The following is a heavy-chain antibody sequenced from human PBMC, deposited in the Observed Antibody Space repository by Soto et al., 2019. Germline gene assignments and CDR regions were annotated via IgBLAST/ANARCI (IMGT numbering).Heavy chain of an antibody. CDR2: IIPILGIA. V-gene: IGHV1-69*08. CDR1: GGTFSSYT. Sequence: QVQLVQSGAEVKKPGSSVKVSCKASGGTFSSYTISWVRQAPGQGLEWMGRIIPILGIANYAQNFQGRVTITADKSASAAYMKLSSLRSEDTAVYYCAREVYDSSGFADYWGQGTLVTVSS. J-gene: IGHJ4*02. CDR3: AREVYDSSGFADY. D-gene: IGHD3-22*01.